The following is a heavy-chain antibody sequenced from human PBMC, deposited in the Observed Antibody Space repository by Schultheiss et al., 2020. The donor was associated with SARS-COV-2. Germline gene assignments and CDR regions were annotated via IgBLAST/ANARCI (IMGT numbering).Heavy chain of an antibody. J-gene: IGHJ4*02. V-gene: IGHV4-34*01. CDR2: INHSGST. D-gene: IGHD3-3*01. CDR1: GGSFSGYY. Sequence: SQTLSLTCAVYGGSFSGYYWSWIRQPPGKGLEWIGEINHSGSTNYNPSLKSRVTISVDTSKNQFSLKLSSVTAADTAVYYCARAGITIFGVVTHFDYWGQGTLVTVSS. CDR3: ARAGITIFGVVTHFDY.